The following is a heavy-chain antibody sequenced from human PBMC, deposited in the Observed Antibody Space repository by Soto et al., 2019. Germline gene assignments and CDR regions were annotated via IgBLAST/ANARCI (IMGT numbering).Heavy chain of an antibody. D-gene: IGHD3-10*01. CDR2: IYYSGST. J-gene: IGHJ4*02. CDR1: GGSISGYY. Sequence: SETLSLTCTVSGGSISGYYWAWVRQPPGKGLEWIGYIYYSGSTNYNPSLKSRVTISVDTSKNQFSLKLSSVTAADTAVYYCARRYGGNFDYWGQGTLVTVSS. CDR3: ARRYGGNFDY. V-gene: IGHV4-59*01.